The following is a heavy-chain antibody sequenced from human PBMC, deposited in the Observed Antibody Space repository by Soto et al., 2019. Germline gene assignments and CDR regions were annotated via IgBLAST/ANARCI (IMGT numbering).Heavy chain of an antibody. CDR3: AKDIRSGPNRDLWY. J-gene: IGHJ4*02. V-gene: IGHV3-9*01. D-gene: IGHD3-3*01. CDR2: ISWNSGSI. Sequence: SLRLSCAASGFTFDDYAMHWVRQAPRKGLEWVSGISWNSGSIGYADSVKGRFTISRDNAKNSLYLQMNSLRAEDTALYYCAKDIRSGPNRDLWYWGQGTLVTVSS. CDR1: GFTFDDYA.